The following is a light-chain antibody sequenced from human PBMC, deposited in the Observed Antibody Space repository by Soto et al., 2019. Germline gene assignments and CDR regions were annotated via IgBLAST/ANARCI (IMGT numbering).Light chain of an antibody. CDR2: GAS. CDR1: QSVSSSY. J-gene: IGKJ3*01. Sequence: EIVLTQSPGTLSLSPGERATLSCRASQSVSSSYLAWYQQRPGQAPRLLIFGASYRATGIPDRFSGSGSGTDFTLTISRLEPEDFAVYYCQQYSSSPPEFTFGSGTKVD. V-gene: IGKV3-20*01. CDR3: QQYSSSPPEFT.